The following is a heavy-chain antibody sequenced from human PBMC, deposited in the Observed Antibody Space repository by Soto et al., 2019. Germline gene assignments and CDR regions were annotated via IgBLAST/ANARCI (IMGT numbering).Heavy chain of an antibody. J-gene: IGHJ4*02. CDR3: ARGQNYYPY. V-gene: IGHV4-31*03. Sequence: SETLSLTCTVSGDSISSGGNYWSWIRQHPGKGLEWIGNIFYSGSTSYNPSLKGRVTISVDTSKNQFSLKLSSVTAADTAVYYCARGQNYYPYWGQGTPVTVSS. CDR1: GDSISSGGNY. CDR2: IFYSGST. D-gene: IGHD3-10*01.